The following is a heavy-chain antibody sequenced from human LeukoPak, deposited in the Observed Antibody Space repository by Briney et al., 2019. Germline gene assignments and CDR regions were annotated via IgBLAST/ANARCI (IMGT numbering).Heavy chain of an antibody. D-gene: IGHD6-19*01. J-gene: IGHJ5*02. CDR1: DVSITSSSYW. V-gene: IGHV4-39*01. CDR3: ARHNGVSGWYWWFDP. Sequence: SETLSLTCTVSDVSITSSSYWWGWIRQPPGKGLEWIVSFSYSGRTYYNPSLNSRVTISADASKNHFSLKLSSVTAADTAVYYCARHNGVSGWYWWFDPWGQGTLVTVSS. CDR2: FSYSGRT.